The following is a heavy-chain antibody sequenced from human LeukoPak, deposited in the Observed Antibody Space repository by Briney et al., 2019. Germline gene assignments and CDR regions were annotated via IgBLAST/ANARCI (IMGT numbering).Heavy chain of an antibody. CDR1: GFTFSSYA. J-gene: IGHJ4*02. D-gene: IGHD5-12*01. Sequence: PGGSLRLSCAASGFTFSSYAMSWVRQAPGKGLEWVSAISGSGGSTYYADSVKGRFTISRDNSKNTLYLQMNSLRAEDTAVYYCAKDSENSGYGDYDDYWGQGTLVTVSS. CDR3: AKDSENSGYGDYDDY. V-gene: IGHV3-23*01. CDR2: ISGSGGST.